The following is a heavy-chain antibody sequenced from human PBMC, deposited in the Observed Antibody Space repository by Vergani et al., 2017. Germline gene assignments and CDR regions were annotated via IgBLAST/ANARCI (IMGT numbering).Heavy chain of an antibody. Sequence: EVQLVESGGGLVQPGRSLRLSCAASGFTFDVYAMHWVRQAPGKGLVWVSGISWNSGSIGYADSVKGRFTISRDNAKTSLYLQMNSLRAEDTALYYCAKTRIAAASSLAFDIWGQGTMVTVSS. CDR3: AKTRIAAASSLAFDI. D-gene: IGHD6-6*01. J-gene: IGHJ3*02. CDR1: GFTFDVYA. CDR2: ISWNSGSI. V-gene: IGHV3-9*01.